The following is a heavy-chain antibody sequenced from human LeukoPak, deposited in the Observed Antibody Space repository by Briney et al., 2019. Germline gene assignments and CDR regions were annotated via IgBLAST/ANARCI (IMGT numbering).Heavy chain of an antibody. Sequence: SHDGSDTYYADSVKGRFTISRDNSKNTLYLQMNSLRAEDTAVYYCARVKALGAATDAFDIWGQGTMVTVSS. V-gene: IGHV3-33*05. J-gene: IGHJ3*02. D-gene: IGHD1-26*01. CDR3: ARVKALGAATDAFDI. CDR2: SHDGSDT.